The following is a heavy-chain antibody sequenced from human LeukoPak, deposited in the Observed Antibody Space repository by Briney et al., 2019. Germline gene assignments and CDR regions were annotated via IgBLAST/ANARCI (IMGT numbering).Heavy chain of an antibody. CDR2: ISYDGSNK. J-gene: IGHJ4*02. CDR1: GFTFSHYA. V-gene: IGHV3-30-3*01. D-gene: IGHD6-13*01. Sequence: GGSLRLSCAASGFTFSHYAVHWVRQAPGKGLEWVAVISYDGSNKYYADSVKGRFTISRDDSKNALDLQMNSLRPEDSAMYYCARSPAPTRSSWLYLDYWGQGTQVTVSS. CDR3: ARSPAPTRSSWLYLDY.